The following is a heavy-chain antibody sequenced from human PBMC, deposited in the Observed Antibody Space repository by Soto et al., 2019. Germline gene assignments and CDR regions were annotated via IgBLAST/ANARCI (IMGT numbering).Heavy chain of an antibody. CDR1: GFTFDDYA. J-gene: IGHJ4*02. CDR3: AKDLTNYDSSGHYFDF. Sequence: EVQLVESGGGLVRPGRSLRLSCAASGFTFDDYAMHWVRQAPGKGLEWVSGISWNSGSVGYADSVKGRFTISRDNAKNSLYLQMNSLRAEDTAFYYCAKDLTNYDSSGHYFDFWGQGTLVTVSS. D-gene: IGHD3-22*01. V-gene: IGHV3-9*01. CDR2: ISWNSGSV.